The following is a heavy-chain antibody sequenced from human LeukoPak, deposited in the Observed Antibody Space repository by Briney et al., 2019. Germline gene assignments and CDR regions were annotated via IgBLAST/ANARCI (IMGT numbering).Heavy chain of an antibody. CDR2: ISSSSSYI. CDR3: ARESSIAAAGLFDY. Sequence: GGSLRLSCAASGFTFSSYSMNWVRQAPGKGLEWVSSISSSSSYIYYADSVKGRFTISRDNAKNSLYLQMNSLRAEDTAVYYCARESSIAAAGLFDYWGQGTLVTVSS. D-gene: IGHD6-13*01. V-gene: IGHV3-21*01. CDR1: GFTFSSYS. J-gene: IGHJ4*02.